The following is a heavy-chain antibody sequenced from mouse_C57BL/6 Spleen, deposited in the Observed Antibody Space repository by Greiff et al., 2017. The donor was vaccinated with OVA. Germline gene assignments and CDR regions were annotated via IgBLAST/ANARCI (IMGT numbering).Heavy chain of an antibody. CDR1: GYAFSSSW. D-gene: IGHD2-3*01. CDR3: AVDGYYDAMDY. V-gene: IGHV1-82*01. Sequence: VKLVESGPELVKPGASVKISCKASGYAFSSSWMNWVKQRPGKGLEWIGRIYPGDGDTNYNGKFKGKATLTADKASSTTYMQLSSLTSEDSAVYVCAVDGYYDAMDYWGQGTSVTVSS. J-gene: IGHJ4*01. CDR2: IYPGDGDT.